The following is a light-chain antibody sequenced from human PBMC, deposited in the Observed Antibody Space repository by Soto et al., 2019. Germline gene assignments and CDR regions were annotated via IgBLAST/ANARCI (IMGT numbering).Light chain of an antibody. CDR3: CSYAGSSTLEV. Sequence: QSVLTQPASVSGSPGQSITLSCTGTSSDVGSYNLVSWYQQHPGKAPKLMIYEGSKWPSGVSNRFSGSKSGNTASLTISGLQAEDEADYYCCSYAGSSTLEVFGGGTQLTVL. V-gene: IGLV2-23*01. J-gene: IGLJ2*01. CDR1: SSDVGSYNL. CDR2: EGS.